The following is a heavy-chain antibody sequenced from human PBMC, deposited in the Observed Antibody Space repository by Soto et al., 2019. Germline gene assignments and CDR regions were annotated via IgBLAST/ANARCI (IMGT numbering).Heavy chain of an antibody. CDR1: EFTFDKYY. CDR2: IKPDGSEQ. J-gene: IGHJ6*01. Sequence: EVQLVESGGGLVQPGGSLRLSCAASEFTFDKYYMTWVRQAPGKGPEWVANIKPDGSEQYYVDSVKGRFTISGDNANNSLYLQMNSLRAEDTAVYFCARGNWNYYYGFDVW. V-gene: IGHV3-7*01. D-gene: IGHD1-20*01. CDR3: ARGNWNYYYGFDV.